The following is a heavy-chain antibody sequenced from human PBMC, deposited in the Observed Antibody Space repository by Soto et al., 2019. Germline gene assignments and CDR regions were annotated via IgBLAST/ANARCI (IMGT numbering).Heavy chain of an antibody. CDR1: GFTFSSYG. V-gene: IGHV3-33*01. J-gene: IGHJ6*02. CDR3: ARGEHYFYYGMDV. Sequence: QVQLVESGGGVVQPGRSLRLSCAASGFTFSSYGMHWVRQAQGKGLEWVAVIWYDGSNKYYADSVKGRFTISRDNSKNTLYLQMNSLRAEDTAVYYCARGEHYFYYGMDVWGQGTTVTVSS. CDR2: IWYDGSNK. D-gene: IGHD2-21*01.